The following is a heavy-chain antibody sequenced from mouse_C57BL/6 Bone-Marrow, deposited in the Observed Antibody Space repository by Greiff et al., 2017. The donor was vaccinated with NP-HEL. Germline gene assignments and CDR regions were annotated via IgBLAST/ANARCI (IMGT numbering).Heavy chain of an antibody. D-gene: IGHD2-3*01. Sequence: EVMLVESGPELVKPGDSVKISCKASGYSFTGYFMNWVMQSHGKSLEWIGRINPYNGDTFYNQKFKGKATLTVDKSSSTAHMELRSLTSEDSAVYYCARYRKRVYDGYPHWYFDVWGTGTTVTVSS. CDR1: GYSFTGYF. V-gene: IGHV1-20*01. CDR3: ARYRKRVYDGYPHWYFDV. J-gene: IGHJ1*03. CDR2: INPYNGDT.